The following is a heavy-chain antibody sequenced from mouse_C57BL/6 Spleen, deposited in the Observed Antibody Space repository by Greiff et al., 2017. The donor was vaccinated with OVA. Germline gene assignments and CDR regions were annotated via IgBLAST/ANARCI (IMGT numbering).Heavy chain of an antibody. CDR3: AVEYYYAMDY. CDR1: GYTFTDYN. Sequence: VQLKQSGPELVKPGASVKMSCKASGYTFTDYNMHWVKQSHGKSLEWIGYINPNNGGTSYNQKFKGKATLTVNKSSSTAYMELRSLTSEDSAVYYCAVEYYYAMDYWGQGTSVTVSS. J-gene: IGHJ4*01. V-gene: IGHV1-22*01. CDR2: INPNNGGT.